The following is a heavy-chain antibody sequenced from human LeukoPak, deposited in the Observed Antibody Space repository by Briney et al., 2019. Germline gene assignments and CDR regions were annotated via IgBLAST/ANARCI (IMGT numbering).Heavy chain of an antibody. J-gene: IGHJ3*02. CDR2: ISSSSSYI. D-gene: IGHD4-23*01. CDR1: GFTFSSYS. V-gene: IGHV3-21*01. CDR3: ARVGNYGGAFDI. Sequence: KPGGSLRLSCAASGFTFSSYSMNWVRQAPGKGLEWVSSISSSSSYIYYADSVKGRFTISRDNAKNSLYLQMNSLRAEDTAVYYCARVGNYGGAFDIWGQGTMVTVSS.